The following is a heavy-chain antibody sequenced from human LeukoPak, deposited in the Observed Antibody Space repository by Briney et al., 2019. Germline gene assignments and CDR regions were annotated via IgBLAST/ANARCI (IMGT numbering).Heavy chain of an antibody. CDR2: INPSGGST. CDR3: ASSYYGSGSRPSSFDY. J-gene: IGHJ4*02. D-gene: IGHD3-10*01. CDR1: GYTFISYG. V-gene: IGHV1-46*01. Sequence: ASVKVSCKTSGYTFISYGINWVRQAPGQGLEWMGIINPSGGSTSYAQKFQGRVTMTRDTPTSTVYMELSSLRSEDTAVYYCASSYYGSGSRPSSFDYWGQGTLVTVSS.